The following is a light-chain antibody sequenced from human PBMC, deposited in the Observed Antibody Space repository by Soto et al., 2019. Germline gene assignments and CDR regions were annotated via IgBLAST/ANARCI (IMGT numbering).Light chain of an antibody. CDR1: RGITTY. CDR3: QQLDSYPYT. J-gene: IGKJ2*01. V-gene: IGKV1-9*01. Sequence: DIPLTQSPSFLSASVGDRVTITCRASRGITTYLAWFQQKPGKAPKLLIYGASTLQSGVPARFSGSGYGAEFTLTISSLRPEDFATYHCQQLDSYPYTFGQGTKLEIK. CDR2: GAS.